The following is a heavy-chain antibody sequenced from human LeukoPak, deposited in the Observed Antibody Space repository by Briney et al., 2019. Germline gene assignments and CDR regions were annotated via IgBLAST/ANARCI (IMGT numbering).Heavy chain of an antibody. J-gene: IGHJ4*02. CDR2: ISGDGGST. D-gene: IGHD3-22*01. CDR1: VFTFDDYA. Sequence: PGGSLRLSCAASVFTFDDYAMHWVRQAPGKGLEWASLISGDGGSTYYADSVKGRFTISRDNSKNSLYLQMNSLRAEDTALYYCAKADYYDSSGFFDYWGQGTLVTVSS. CDR3: AKADYYDSSGFFDY. V-gene: IGHV3-43*02.